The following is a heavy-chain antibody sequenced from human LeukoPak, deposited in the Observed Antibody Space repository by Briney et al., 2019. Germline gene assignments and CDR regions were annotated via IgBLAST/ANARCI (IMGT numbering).Heavy chain of an antibody. J-gene: IGHJ4*02. D-gene: IGHD5-24*01. V-gene: IGHV4-59*01. CDR3: ARSGGDRVEMPTIIDY. Sequence: PSETLSLTCTVSGGSSSSYYWSWIRQPPGKGLEWIGYIYYSGSTNYNPSLKSRVTILVDTSKNQFSLGLSSVTAADTAVYYCARSGGDRVEMPTIIDYWGQGTLVTVSS. CDR1: GGSSSSYY. CDR2: IYYSGST.